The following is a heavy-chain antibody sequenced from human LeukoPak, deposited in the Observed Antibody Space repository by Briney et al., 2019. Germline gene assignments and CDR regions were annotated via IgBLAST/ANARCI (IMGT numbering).Heavy chain of an antibody. Sequence: PSETLSLTCTVSGGSISSGSYYWSWIRQPAGKGLEWIGRIYTSGSTNYNPSLKSRVTISVDTSKNQFSLKLSSVTAADTAVYYCARRSYGTDYFDYWGQGTLVTVSS. D-gene: IGHD5-18*01. J-gene: IGHJ4*02. V-gene: IGHV4-61*02. CDR2: IYTSGST. CDR3: ARRSYGTDYFDY. CDR1: GGSISSGSYY.